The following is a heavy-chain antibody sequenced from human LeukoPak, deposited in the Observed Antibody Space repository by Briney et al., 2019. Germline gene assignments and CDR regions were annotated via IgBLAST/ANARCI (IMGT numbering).Heavy chain of an antibody. Sequence: GASVKVSCKASGYTFTSYGISWVRQAPGQGLEWMGWISAYNGNTNYAQKLQGRVTMTTDTSTSTAYMELRSLRSDDTAVYYCARVCGGDCYSDFDCWGQGTLVTVSS. V-gene: IGHV1-18*01. CDR2: ISAYNGNT. CDR3: ARVCGGDCYSDFDC. CDR1: GYTFTSYG. D-gene: IGHD2-21*02. J-gene: IGHJ4*02.